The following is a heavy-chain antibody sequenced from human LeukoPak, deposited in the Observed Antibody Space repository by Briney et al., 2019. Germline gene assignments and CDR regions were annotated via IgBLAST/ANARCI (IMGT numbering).Heavy chain of an antibody. CDR2: IQQDGREE. CDR3: ARWANSIDY. V-gene: IGHV3-7*01. CDR1: GFTFSGYW. Sequence: GGSLRLSCVGSGFTFSGYWMSWVRQAPGEGLEWVANIQQDGREEYYVESVKGGFTISRDNAKNSLYLQMTSLRVEDTAVYYCARWANSIDYWGQGTLVTVSS. J-gene: IGHJ4*02. D-gene: IGHD2-21*01.